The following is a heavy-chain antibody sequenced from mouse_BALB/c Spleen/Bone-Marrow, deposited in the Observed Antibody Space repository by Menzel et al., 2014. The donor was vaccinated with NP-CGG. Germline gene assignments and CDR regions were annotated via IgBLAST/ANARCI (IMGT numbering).Heavy chain of an antibody. D-gene: IGHD2-4*01. CDR3: TRVITTGSAWFAY. V-gene: IGHV1-5*01. CDR2: IYPGNSYT. Sequence: VQLKQSGTVLARPGASVKMSCKASGYTFTSYWMHWVKQRPGQGLEWIGTIYPGNSYTSYNQKFKGKAKLTAVTSTSTAYMELSSLTNEDSAVYYCTRVITTGSAWFAYWGQGTLVTVS. J-gene: IGHJ3*01. CDR1: GYTFTSYW.